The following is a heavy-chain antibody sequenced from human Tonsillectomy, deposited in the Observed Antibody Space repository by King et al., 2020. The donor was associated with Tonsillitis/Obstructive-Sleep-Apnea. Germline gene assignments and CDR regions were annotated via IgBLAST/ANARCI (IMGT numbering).Heavy chain of an antibody. CDR2: VWSDGRNK. Sequence: VQRVESGGVVVQPGRSLRLSCAASGLTFSNDGRNWGRKAPGKGMEWGALVWSDGRNKTYADSVKGRFTISRGNSKTTLYLQMNGLRAEDTALYYCARDGSGSYSLDYWGQGTLVTVSS. CDR1: GLTFSNDG. V-gene: IGHV3-33*01. CDR3: ARDGSGSYSLDY. D-gene: IGHD1-26*01. J-gene: IGHJ4*02.